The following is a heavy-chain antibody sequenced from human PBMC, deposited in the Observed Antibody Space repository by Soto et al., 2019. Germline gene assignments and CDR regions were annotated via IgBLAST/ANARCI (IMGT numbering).Heavy chain of an antibody. Sequence: PSETLSLTCTVSGGSISSSSYYWGWIRLPPGKGLEWIGSIYYSGSTYYNPSLKSRVTISVDTSKNQFSLKLSSVTAADTAVYYCARLGKYYDILTGYSYWGQGTLVTVSS. J-gene: IGHJ4*02. CDR2: IYYSGST. CDR1: GGSISSSSYY. D-gene: IGHD3-9*01. CDR3: ARLGKYYDILTGYSY. V-gene: IGHV4-39*01.